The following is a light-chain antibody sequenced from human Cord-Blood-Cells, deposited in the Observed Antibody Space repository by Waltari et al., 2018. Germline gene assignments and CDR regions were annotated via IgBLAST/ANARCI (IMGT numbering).Light chain of an antibody. CDR3: SSYTSSSTWV. Sequence: QSALTQPASVSGSPGQSITISCTGPSSDLGGYNYVSWYQPHPGKAPKLMIYDVSKRPSGVSNRFSGSKSGNTASLTISGLQAEDEADYYCSSYTSSSTWVFGGGTKLTVL. V-gene: IGLV2-14*01. CDR2: DVS. J-gene: IGLJ3*02. CDR1: SSDLGGYNY.